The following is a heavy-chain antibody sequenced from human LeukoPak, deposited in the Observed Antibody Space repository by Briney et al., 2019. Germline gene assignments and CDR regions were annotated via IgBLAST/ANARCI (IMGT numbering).Heavy chain of an antibody. D-gene: IGHD3-9*01. Sequence: GGSLRLSCAASVFTVSSNHMSWVRQAPGKGLEWVSVIYSGGSTYYADSVKGRFTISRDNSKNTLYLQMNSLRAEDTAVYYCARVIVTGDYDAFDIWGQGTMVTVSS. V-gene: IGHV3-53*01. CDR3: ARVIVTGDYDAFDI. CDR2: IYSGGST. CDR1: VFTVSSNH. J-gene: IGHJ3*02.